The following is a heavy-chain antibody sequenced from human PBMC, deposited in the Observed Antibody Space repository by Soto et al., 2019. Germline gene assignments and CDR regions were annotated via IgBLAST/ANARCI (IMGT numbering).Heavy chain of an antibody. J-gene: IGHJ4*01. CDR2: LSYDGSNK. CDR1: GFTFSTYG. Sequence: QVQLVESGGGVVQPGRSLRLSCAASGFTFSTYGMHWVRQAPGKGLEWVAVLSYDGSNKYYADSVKGPFTISRDNSKITLYLQMNSLRAEYTSVYYWAIVPYEDSTGYYSNYDYWGQGTLVTLSS. V-gene: IGHV3-30*03. CDR3: AIVPYEDSTGYYSNYDY. D-gene: IGHD3-22*01.